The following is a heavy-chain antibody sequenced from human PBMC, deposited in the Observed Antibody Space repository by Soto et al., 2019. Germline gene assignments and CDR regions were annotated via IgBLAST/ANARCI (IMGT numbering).Heavy chain of an antibody. V-gene: IGHV4-34*01. J-gene: IGHJ5*02. CDR3: ARGPEKRPVWSGYYRGNWFDP. Sequence: SETLSLTCAVYGGSFSGYYWSWIRQPPGKGLEWIGEINHSGSTNYNPSLKSRVTISVDTSKNQFSLKLSSVTAADTAVYYCARGPEKRPVWSGYYRGNWFDPWGQGTLVTVSS. D-gene: IGHD3-3*01. CDR1: GGSFSGYY. CDR2: INHSGST.